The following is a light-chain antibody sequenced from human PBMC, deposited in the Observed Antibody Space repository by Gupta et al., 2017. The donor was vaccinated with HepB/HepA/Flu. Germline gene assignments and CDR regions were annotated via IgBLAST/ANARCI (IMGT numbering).Light chain of an antibody. Sequence: SVLTQPPSASGTPGQRVTISCSGSSSNVGSHNINWYQQLPGTAPTLLIYSTNQRPSGVPDRFSASKSGTSASLAISGLQSEDEADYFCGTWDKSMNAFVFGTGTEVTVL. CDR2: STN. CDR1: SSNVGSHN. V-gene: IGLV1-44*01. CDR3: GTWDKSMNAFV. J-gene: IGLJ1*01.